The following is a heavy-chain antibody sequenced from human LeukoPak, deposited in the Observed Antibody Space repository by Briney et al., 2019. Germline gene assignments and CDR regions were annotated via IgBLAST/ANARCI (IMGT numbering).Heavy chain of an antibody. J-gene: IGHJ4*02. V-gene: IGHV3-7*01. Sequence: PGGSLRLSCAGSGFTFSDFWMTWVRQTPGKGLEWVANIKGDGTEKNLVDSVKGRFTISRDNTKNLLFLEMNNLRGDDTAIYYCVRESRPGGAMGLYHNLDYWGQGTLVAVSS. CDR1: GFTFSDFW. D-gene: IGHD1-1*01. CDR2: IKGDGTEK. CDR3: VRESRPGGAMGLYHNLDY.